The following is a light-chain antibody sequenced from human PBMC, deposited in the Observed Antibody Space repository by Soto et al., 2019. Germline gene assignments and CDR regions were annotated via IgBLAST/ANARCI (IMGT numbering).Light chain of an antibody. CDR3: QKYDRDPWT. Sequence: DIQMTQSPSSLSASVGDRVTITCRASQGISNYLVWYQQKPGKIPNLLIYAASTLKSGLPSRFSGSRSGTDFTLTISSLQPEDVANYYCQKYDRDPWTFGQGTKVEIK. V-gene: IGKV1-27*01. J-gene: IGKJ1*01. CDR1: QGISNY. CDR2: AAS.